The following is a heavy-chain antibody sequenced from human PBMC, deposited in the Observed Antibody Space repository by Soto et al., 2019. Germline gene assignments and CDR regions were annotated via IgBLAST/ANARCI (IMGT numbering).Heavy chain of an antibody. CDR3: ARFVRHQLPTIDF. CDR1: GYTFTSYD. D-gene: IGHD2-2*01. CDR2: MNPESGNI. Sequence: ASVKVSCKTSGYTFTSYDINWVRQATGQGLEWMGWMNPESGNIGYGERFQGRVTMTRNTSTSTAYMDLIGLRSDDTAVYYCARFVRHQLPTIDFRREGTLVTVSS. J-gene: IGHJ4*02. V-gene: IGHV1-8*01.